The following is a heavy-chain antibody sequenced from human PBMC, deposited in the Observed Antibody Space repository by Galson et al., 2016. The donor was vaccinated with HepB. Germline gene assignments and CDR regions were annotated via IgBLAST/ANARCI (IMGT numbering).Heavy chain of an antibody. CDR1: GGSISTSSFY. D-gene: IGHD5-18*01. CDR3: ARTGRSGSGYGGIQGTFDV. CDR2: ILYSGTT. Sequence: SETLSLTCTVSGGSISTSSFYWGWIRQPPGKGLEWIGNILYSGTTYNNPSLKSRVTITVDTSKNQFSLKLTSVTAADTAVYYCARTGRSGSGYGGIQGTFDVWGQGTMVTVSS. J-gene: IGHJ3*01. V-gene: IGHV4-39*01.